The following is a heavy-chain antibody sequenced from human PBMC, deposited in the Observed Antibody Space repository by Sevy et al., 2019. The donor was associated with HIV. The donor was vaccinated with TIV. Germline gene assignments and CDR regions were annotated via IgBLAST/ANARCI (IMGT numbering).Heavy chain of an antibody. CDR3: ATRTLSSSFYYYYGMDV. Sequence: GGSLRLSCAASGFTFSSYTMSWVRQAPGKGLEWVSAISGSGRYTYDADSVKGRFTLSRDNSKNTLYLHMNSLRAEDTAVYYCATRTLSSSFYYYYGMDVWGQGTTVTVSS. D-gene: IGHD6-13*01. CDR1: GFTFSSYT. CDR2: ISGSGRYT. V-gene: IGHV3-23*01. J-gene: IGHJ6*02.